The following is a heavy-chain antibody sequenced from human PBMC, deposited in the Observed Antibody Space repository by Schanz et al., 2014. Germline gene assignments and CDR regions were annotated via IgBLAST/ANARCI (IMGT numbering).Heavy chain of an antibody. CDR3: ARSNYYDNSDYYNSFDY. V-gene: IGHV1-69*02. CDR1: RSTFSSYA. D-gene: IGHD3-22*01. CDR2: IIPILGIA. J-gene: IGHJ4*02. Sequence: QVQLVQSGAEVKKPGSSVKVSCKASRSTFSSYAISWVRQAPGQGLEWMGRIIPILGIANYAQKFQGRVTNTADKSTSTAYMDLSSLRPEDTAVYYRARSNYYDNSDYYNSFDYWGQGTLVTVSS.